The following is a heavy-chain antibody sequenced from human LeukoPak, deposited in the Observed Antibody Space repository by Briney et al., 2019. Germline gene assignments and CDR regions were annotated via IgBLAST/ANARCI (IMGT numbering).Heavy chain of an antibody. CDR3: TTEGTVTDWYFDL. V-gene: IGHV3-15*01. CDR1: GFTFSHAW. Sequence: GGSLRLSCAASGFTFSHAWMSWVRQAPGKGLEWVGRIKSKTDGGTTDYAAPVKGRFTISRDDSKNTLYLQMNSLKTEDTAVYYCTTEGTVTDWYFDLWGRGTLVTVSS. J-gene: IGHJ2*01. D-gene: IGHD4-17*01. CDR2: IKSKTDGGTT.